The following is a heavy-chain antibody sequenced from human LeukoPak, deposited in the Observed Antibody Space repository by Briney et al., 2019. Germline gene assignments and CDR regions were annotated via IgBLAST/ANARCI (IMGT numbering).Heavy chain of an antibody. CDR1: GFTFSTFA. CDR2: ITGAGDTT. CDR3: VRDRNYYEALQRSY. D-gene: IGHD3-3*01. V-gene: IGHV3-23*01. J-gene: IGHJ4*02. Sequence: GGSLRLSCAASGFTFSTFAMSWVRQDPGRGLEWVSSITGAGDTTFYPESMKGRFTISRDNSKNTLYLQMNSLRVEDTALYFCVRDRNYYEALQRSYWGQGPLVTVSS.